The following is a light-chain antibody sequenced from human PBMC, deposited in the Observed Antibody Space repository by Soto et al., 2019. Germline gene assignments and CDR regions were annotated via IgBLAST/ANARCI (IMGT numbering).Light chain of an antibody. CDR1: SSDVGGYNY. CDR3: SSYTISNTLVL. J-gene: IGLJ2*01. V-gene: IGLV2-14*01. Sequence: QSVLTQPASVSGSPGQSITISCTGTSSDVGGYNYVSWYQQHPGKAPKLMIYEVSNRPSGVSNRFSGSKSRNTASLTISGLQAEDEANYYCSSYTISNTLVLFGGGTKLTVL. CDR2: EVS.